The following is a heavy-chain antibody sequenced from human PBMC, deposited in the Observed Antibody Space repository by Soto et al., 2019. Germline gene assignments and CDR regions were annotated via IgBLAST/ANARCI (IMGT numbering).Heavy chain of an antibody. CDR1: GFSFSTYG. CDR2: ISNDGRNK. Sequence: QVQLVESGGGVVQPGRSLRLFCEASGFSFSTYGMYWVSQAPVKGLEWVAGISNDGRNKFYADSVKGRFSISRDNSMKTLYLQMNSLRPEDAAVYYCAKIRTEGTGDAFDMWGQGTVVTVSS. D-gene: IGHD1-1*01. V-gene: IGHV3-30*18. CDR3: AKIRTEGTGDAFDM. J-gene: IGHJ3*02.